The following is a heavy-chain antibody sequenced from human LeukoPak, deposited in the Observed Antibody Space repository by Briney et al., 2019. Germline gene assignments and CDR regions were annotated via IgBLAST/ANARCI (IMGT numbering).Heavy chain of an antibody. J-gene: IGHJ4*02. V-gene: IGHV5-51*01. D-gene: IGHD3-10*01. Sequence: GESLKISCKGSGYSFTNYWIGWVRQMPGKGLEWVGIIHPGDSDTRYSPSFQGQVSISADKSISTAYLQWSGLKASDTAMYYCARLPYGSGTSYKRGYYFDYWGQGTLVTVSS. CDR3: ARLPYGSGTSYKRGYYFDY. CDR1: GYSFTNYW. CDR2: IHPGDSDT.